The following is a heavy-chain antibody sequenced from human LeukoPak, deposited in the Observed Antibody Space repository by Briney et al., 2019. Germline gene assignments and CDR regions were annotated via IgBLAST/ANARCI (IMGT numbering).Heavy chain of an antibody. J-gene: IGHJ4*02. CDR1: GGSISSYY. Sequence: SETLSLTCTVSGGSISSYYWSWIGQPPGKGLEWIGYIYYSGSTNYNPSLESRVTISVDTSKNQFSLKLTSLTAADTAVYYCAREGQQLVPPFDYWGQGNLVTVSS. CDR2: IYYSGST. V-gene: IGHV4-59*12. CDR3: AREGQQLVPPFDY. D-gene: IGHD6-6*01.